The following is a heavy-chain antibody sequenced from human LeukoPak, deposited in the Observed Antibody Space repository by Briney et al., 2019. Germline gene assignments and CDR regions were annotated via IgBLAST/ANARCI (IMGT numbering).Heavy chain of an antibody. Sequence: SETQSLTCAVYGGSFSGYYWSWIRQPPGKGLEWIGEINHSGSTNYNPSLKSRVTISVDTSKNQFSLKLSSVTAADTAVYYCARGRGYNAFDIWGQGTMVTVSS. V-gene: IGHV4-34*01. J-gene: IGHJ3*02. CDR2: INHSGST. CDR3: ARGRGYNAFDI. D-gene: IGHD5-18*01. CDR1: GGSFSGYY.